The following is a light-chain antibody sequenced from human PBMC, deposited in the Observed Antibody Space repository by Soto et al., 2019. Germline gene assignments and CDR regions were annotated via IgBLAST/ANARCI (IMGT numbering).Light chain of an antibody. CDR2: EGT. V-gene: IGLV2-23*01. J-gene: IGLJ2*01. CDR1: SSDVGSYNL. CDR3: CSYAHDTRMGTVV. Sequence: QSALTQPASVSGSPGQSITISCTGTSSDVGSYNLVSWYQQNPGKAPKLMIYEGTKRPSGVSDRFSGSKSGNTASMTISGLQAEAEADYYCCSYAHDTRMGTVVFGGGTKLTVL.